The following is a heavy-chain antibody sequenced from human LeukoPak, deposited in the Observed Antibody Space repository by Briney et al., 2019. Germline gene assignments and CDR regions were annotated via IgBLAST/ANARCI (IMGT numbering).Heavy chain of an antibody. J-gene: IGHJ4*02. D-gene: IGHD3-22*01. CDR2: IKQDGSEK. Sequence: GGSLRLSCAASGFTFSNYWMSWVRQAPGKGLEWVANIKQDGSEKNYMDSVKGRVTISRDNAKNSLYLQMNSLRAEDTAVYYCAREGSGYYEDYWGQGTLVIVSS. CDR3: AREGSGYYEDY. CDR1: GFTFSNYW. V-gene: IGHV3-7*03.